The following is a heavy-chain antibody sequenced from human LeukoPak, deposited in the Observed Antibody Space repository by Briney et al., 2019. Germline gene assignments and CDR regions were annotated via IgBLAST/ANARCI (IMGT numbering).Heavy chain of an antibody. V-gene: IGHV4-59*01. CDR2: IYYSGST. D-gene: IGHD3-22*01. J-gene: IGHJ3*02. CDR1: GGSISSYY. Sequence: SETLSLTCTASGGSISSYYWSWIRQPPGKGLEWIGYIYYSGSTNYNPSLKSRVTISVDTSKNQFSLKLSSVTAADTAVYYCARPNYDSSEIDIWGQGTMVTVSS. CDR3: ARPNYDSSEIDI.